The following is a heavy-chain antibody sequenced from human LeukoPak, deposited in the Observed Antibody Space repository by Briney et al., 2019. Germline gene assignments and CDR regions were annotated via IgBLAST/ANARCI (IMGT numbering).Heavy chain of an antibody. CDR1: GFTFTCCW. J-gene: IGHJ4*02. D-gene: IGHD4-23*01. Sequence: GGSLRLSCAASGFTFTCCWMSWVRHTPGKGLEWVASIEQNGGEKFYADSVKGRFTISRDNAKNSLYLQLNSLRAEDTAVYYCARVPGVTRYFDSWGQGILVTVSS. CDR3: ARVPGVTRYFDS. V-gene: IGHV3-7*01. CDR2: IEQNGGEK.